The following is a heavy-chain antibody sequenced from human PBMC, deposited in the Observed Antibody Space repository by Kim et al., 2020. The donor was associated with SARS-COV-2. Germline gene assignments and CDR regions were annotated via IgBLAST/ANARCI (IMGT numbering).Heavy chain of an antibody. V-gene: IGHV3-30*18. CDR2: ISYDGSNK. Sequence: GGSLRLSCAASGFTFSSYGMHWVRQAPGKGLEWVAVISYDGSNKYYADSVKGRFTISRDNSKNTLYLQMNSLRAEDTAVYYCAKHFHSSGELDYWGQGTLVTVSS. J-gene: IGHJ4*02. CDR3: AKHFHSSGELDY. D-gene: IGHD6-25*01. CDR1: GFTFSSYG.